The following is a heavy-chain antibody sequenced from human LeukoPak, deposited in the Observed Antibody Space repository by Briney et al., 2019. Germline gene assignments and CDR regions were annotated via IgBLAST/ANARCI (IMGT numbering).Heavy chain of an antibody. Sequence: GSLRLSCAASGFTFSSYWMHWVRQAPGKGLVWVSNINSDGSTTTYADSVKGRFTISRDDAKNTLYLQMNSLRAEDTAVYYCASPFSGGVSYWGQGTLVTVSS. D-gene: IGHD2-15*01. J-gene: IGHJ4*02. CDR1: GFTFSSYW. CDR3: ASPFSGGVSY. CDR2: INSDGSTT. V-gene: IGHV3-74*01.